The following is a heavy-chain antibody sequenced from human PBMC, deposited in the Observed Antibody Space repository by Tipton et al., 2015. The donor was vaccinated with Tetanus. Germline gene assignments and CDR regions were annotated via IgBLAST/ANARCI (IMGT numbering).Heavy chain of an antibody. D-gene: IGHD6-19*01. Sequence: TLSLTCTVSGGSVSSGAYCWSWIRQHPGKGLEWIGDIYYSGSTYYNPSLKSRVTISVDTSKNQFSVNLNSVTATDTAVYYCARDQARGARGWNYFDYWGQGALVTVSS. CDR3: ARDQARGARGWNYFDY. CDR1: GGSVSSGAYC. J-gene: IGHJ4*02. CDR2: IYYSGST. V-gene: IGHV4-31*03.